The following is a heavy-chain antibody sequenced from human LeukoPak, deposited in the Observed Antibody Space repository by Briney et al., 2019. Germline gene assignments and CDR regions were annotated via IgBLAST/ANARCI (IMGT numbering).Heavy chain of an antibody. CDR3: ARVTMIAFDY. J-gene: IGHJ4*02. V-gene: IGHV3-48*03. CDR2: ISSSSSTI. D-gene: IGHD3-22*01. Sequence: GGSLRLSCAASGFTFSSYEMNWVRQAPGKGLEWVSYISSSSSTIYYADSVKGRFTISRDNAKNSLYLQMNSLRAEDTAVYYCARVTMIAFDYWGQGTLVTVSS. CDR1: GFTFSSYE.